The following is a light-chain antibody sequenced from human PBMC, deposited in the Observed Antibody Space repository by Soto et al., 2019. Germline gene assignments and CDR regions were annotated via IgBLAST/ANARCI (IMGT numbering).Light chain of an antibody. J-gene: IGLJ2*01. CDR1: SSDVGNSNY. Sequence: QSALTQPASVSESPGQSITISCTGSSSDVGNSNYVSWYQHHPGKAPKLMIYEVNNRPSGVSTRFSGSKSGNTASLIISGLQTDDEADYYCSSYTTTTTRVVFGGGTQLTVL. CDR3: SSYTTTTTRVV. V-gene: IGLV2-14*01. CDR2: EVN.